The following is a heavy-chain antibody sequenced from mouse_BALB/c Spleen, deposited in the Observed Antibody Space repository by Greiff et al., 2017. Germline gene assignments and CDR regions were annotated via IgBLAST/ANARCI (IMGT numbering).Heavy chain of an antibody. D-gene: IGHD1-1*01. J-gene: IGHJ1*01. CDR1: GFTFSSFG. CDR3: ARGNYYGSPYWYFDV. V-gene: IGHV5-17*02. CDR2: ISSGSSTI. Sequence: EVMLVESGGGLVQPGGSRKLSCAASGFTFSSFGMHWVRQAPEKGLEWVAYISSGSSTIYYADTVKGRFTISRDNPKNTLFLQMTSLRSEDTAMYYCARGNYYGSPYWYFDVWGAGTTVTVSS.